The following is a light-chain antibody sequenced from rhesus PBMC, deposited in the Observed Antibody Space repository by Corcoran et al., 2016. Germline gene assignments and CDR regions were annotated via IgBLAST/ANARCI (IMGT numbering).Light chain of an antibody. CDR3: QKYGSSPLS. CDR2: GAP. CDR1: QSVDSG. V-gene: IGKV3-53*01. J-gene: IGKJ4*01. Sequence: QVILTQSPATLSLSPGERATLSCRASQSVDSGLAWYQQKPGQAPRLLSYGAPGRATGIPDRFSGGGSGTVFTHTISSLEPRDIAKYYCQKYGSSPLSFGGGTKVKLK.